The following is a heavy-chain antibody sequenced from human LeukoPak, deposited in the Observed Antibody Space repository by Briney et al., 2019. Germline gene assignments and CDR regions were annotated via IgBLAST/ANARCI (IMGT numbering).Heavy chain of an antibody. V-gene: IGHV3-30*04. CDR2: ISYDGTNT. CDR3: ARGYDFLDY. CDR1: GSTLSSYA. Sequence: PGGSLRLSCAASGSTLSSYAMHWVRQAPGKGLEWVAVISYDGTNTYYADSVKGRFTISRDNSKNTLFLQMNSLKPEDTAVFYCARGYDFLDYWGQGTLLTVSS. D-gene: IGHD3-3*01. J-gene: IGHJ4*02.